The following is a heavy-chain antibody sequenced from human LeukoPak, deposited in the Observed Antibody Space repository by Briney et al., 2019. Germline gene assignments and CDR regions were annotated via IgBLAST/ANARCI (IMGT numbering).Heavy chain of an antibody. Sequence: ASVKVSCKASGYTFTSYVISWVRQAPGQGLEWMGWISAYNGNTNYAQKLQGRVTMTTDTSTSTAYMELRSLRSDDTAVYYCARDPPIPPYCSSTSCYLYYYYGMGVWGQGTTVTVSS. V-gene: IGHV1-18*01. CDR1: GYTFTSYV. J-gene: IGHJ6*02. CDR2: ISAYNGNT. CDR3: ARDPPIPPYCSSTSCYLYYYYGMGV. D-gene: IGHD2-2*01.